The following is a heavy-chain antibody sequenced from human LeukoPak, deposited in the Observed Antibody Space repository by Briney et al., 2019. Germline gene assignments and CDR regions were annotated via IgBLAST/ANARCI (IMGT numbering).Heavy chain of an antibody. CDR3: AKDPETYSSRWFDS. V-gene: IGHV3-30*07. CDR1: GFNFSSYA. J-gene: IGHJ5*01. CDR2: ISYDGSNK. D-gene: IGHD2-21*01. Sequence: RSLRLSCSASGFNFSSYAMHWVRQAPGKGLEWVAVISYDGSNKDYAHSVKGRFTISRDNSKNTLYLHMNSLRVEDTAVYYCAKDPETYSSRWFDSWGQGTLVTVSS.